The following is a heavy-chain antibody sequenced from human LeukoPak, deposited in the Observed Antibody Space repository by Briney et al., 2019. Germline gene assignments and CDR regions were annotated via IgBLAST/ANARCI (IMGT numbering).Heavy chain of an antibody. CDR2: INSDGSST. CDR3: ARVEQQWLVHFDY. D-gene: IGHD6-19*01. Sequence: PGGSLRLSCAASGFTFSSYWMHWVRQAPGKGLVWVSRINSDGSSTSYADSVKGRFTISRDNAKNTLYLQMNSLRAEDTAVYYCARVEQQWLVHFDYWGQGTLVTVS. V-gene: IGHV3-74*01. CDR1: GFTFSSYW. J-gene: IGHJ4*02.